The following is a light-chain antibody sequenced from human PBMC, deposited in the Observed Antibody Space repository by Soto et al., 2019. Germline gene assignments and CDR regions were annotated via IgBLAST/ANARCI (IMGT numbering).Light chain of an antibody. Sequence: EIVLTQSPATLSLSPGERATLSCRASQSVSTYVAWYQQKPGQAPRLVLYHASNRATGIPARFSGSGSETDFTLTISSLEPEDFAVYYCQQRDNRAYTFGQGTRLEI. CDR3: QQRDNRAYT. CDR1: QSVSTY. V-gene: IGKV3-11*01. J-gene: IGKJ2*01. CDR2: HAS.